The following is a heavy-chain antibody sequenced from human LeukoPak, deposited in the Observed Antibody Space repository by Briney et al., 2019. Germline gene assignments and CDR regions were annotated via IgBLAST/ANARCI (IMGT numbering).Heavy chain of an antibody. CDR2: IYYSGST. CDR1: GGSISSGSYY. Sequence: SETLSLTCTVSGGSISSGSYYWSWIRQPPGKGLEWIGYIYYSGSTNYNPSLKSRVTISLDTSKNQFSLKLSSVTAADTAVYYCARGPSMVPFEYWGQGTLVTVSS. J-gene: IGHJ4*02. V-gene: IGHV4-61*01. D-gene: IGHD3-10*01. CDR3: ARGPSMVPFEY.